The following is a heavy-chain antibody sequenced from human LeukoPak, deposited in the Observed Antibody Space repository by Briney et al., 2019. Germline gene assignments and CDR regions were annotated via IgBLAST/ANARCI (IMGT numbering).Heavy chain of an antibody. CDR3: ARGSSASPYDILTGYLPSGGQNFDY. CDR1: GFTFSSYW. J-gene: IGHJ4*02. V-gene: IGHV3-74*01. D-gene: IGHD3-9*01. CDR2: INSDGSST. Sequence: PGGSLRLSCAASGFTFSSYWMHWVRQAPGKGLVWVSRINSDGSSTSYADSVKGRFTISRDNAKNTLYLQMNSLRAEDTAVYYCARGSSASPYDILTGYLPSGGQNFDYWDQGTLVTVPS.